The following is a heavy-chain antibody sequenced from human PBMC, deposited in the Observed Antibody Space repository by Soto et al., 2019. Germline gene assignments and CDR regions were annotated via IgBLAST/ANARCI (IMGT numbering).Heavy chain of an antibody. Sequence: SVKGSCKTSGFTLRRSAVHWGRQARGHRLQWLGWIDVGSGNANYAQMDQESVTISRDMSTSTAYMELTSLRPEDTAVYYCAADVGCYIRGLARHWGPGTLDTVSS. J-gene: IGHJ4*02. CDR3: AADVGCYIRGLARH. V-gene: IGHV1-58*01. CDR2: IDVGSGNA. D-gene: IGHD1-26*01. CDR1: GFTLRRSA.